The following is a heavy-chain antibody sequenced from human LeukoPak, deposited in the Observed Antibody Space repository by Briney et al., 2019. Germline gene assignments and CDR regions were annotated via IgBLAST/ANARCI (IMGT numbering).Heavy chain of an antibody. CDR2: IWYDGSNK. D-gene: IGHD3-22*01. J-gene: IGHJ4*02. CDR1: GFTFNSYG. Sequence: GGSLRLSCAASGFTFNSYGMHWVRQAPGKGLEWVAVIWYDGSNKYYGDSVRGRFTISRDNSKKMLYLQMNRLRAEDTAVYYCARDDRVGSRGSYAPFDYWGQGTLVTVSS. CDR3: ARDDRVGSRGSYAPFDY. V-gene: IGHV3-33*01.